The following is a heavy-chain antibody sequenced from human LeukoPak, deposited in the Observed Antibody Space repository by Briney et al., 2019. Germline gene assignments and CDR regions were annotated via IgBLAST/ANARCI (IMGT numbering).Heavy chain of an antibody. CDR3: TGGSDKVLSGEYYYYMDV. J-gene: IGHJ6*03. D-gene: IGHD2/OR15-2a*01. CDR1: GFTFDDYA. CDR2: ISWNSGRI. V-gene: IGHV3-9*01. Sequence: HTGGSLRLSCAASGFTFDDYAMHWVRQAPGKGLEWVSGISWNSGRIGYADSVKGRFTISRDNAKNSLYLQMHSLRAEDTAVYYCTGGSDKVLSGEYYYYMDVWGTGTTVTVSS.